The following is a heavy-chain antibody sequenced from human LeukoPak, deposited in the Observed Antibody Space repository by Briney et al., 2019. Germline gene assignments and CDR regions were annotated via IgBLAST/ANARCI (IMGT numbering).Heavy chain of an antibody. CDR1: GFTFNSYE. CDR3: AELGITMIGGV. J-gene: IGHJ6*04. Sequence: GGSLRLSCAASGFTFNSYEMNWVRQAPGKGLEWVSYISSSGSTIYYADSVKGRFTISRDNAKNSLYLQMNSLRAEDTAVYYCAELGITMIGGVWGKGTTVTISS. CDR2: ISSSGSTI. D-gene: IGHD3-10*02. V-gene: IGHV3-48*03.